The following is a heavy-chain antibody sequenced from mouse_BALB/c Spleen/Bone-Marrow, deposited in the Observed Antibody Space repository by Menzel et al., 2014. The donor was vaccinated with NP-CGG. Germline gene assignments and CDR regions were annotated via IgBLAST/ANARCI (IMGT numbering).Heavy chain of an antibody. CDR3: ARWEYYAMDY. J-gene: IGHJ4*01. Sequence: EVQLQQSGAELVKPGASVKLSCTASGFNIKDTYMHWVKQRPEQGLEWIGRIDPANGNTKYNPKFEGKATITADTSSNTAYLQLSSLTSEDTAVYYCARWEYYAMDYWGQGTSVTVSS. CDR1: GFNIKDTY. CDR2: IDPANGNT. D-gene: IGHD4-1*01. V-gene: IGHV14-3*02.